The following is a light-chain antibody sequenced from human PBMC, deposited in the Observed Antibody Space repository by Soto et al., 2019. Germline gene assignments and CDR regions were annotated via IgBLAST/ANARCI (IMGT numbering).Light chain of an antibody. CDR1: QGISSY. CDR2: AAS. J-gene: IGKJ4*01. V-gene: IGKV1-8*01. Sequence: AIRMTQSPSSLSASTGDRVTITCRASQGISSYLAWYQQKPGKAPKLLIYAASTLQSGVPSRFSGSGSGRDFTLTISCLQSQDFATYYCQQYYRYPLTFGGGTKVEIQ. CDR3: QQYYRYPLT.